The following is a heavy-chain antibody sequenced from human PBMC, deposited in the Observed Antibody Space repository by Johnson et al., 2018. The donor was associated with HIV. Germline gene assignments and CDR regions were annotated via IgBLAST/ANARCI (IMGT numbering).Heavy chain of an antibody. CDR3: ARGSTYYDFWSGYAFDI. Sequence: VQLVESGGGLVQPGGSLRLSCAASGFTFSSYSMNWVRQAPGKGLEWVSYISSSSSTIYYADSVKGRFTISRDNAKNSLYLQMNSLRAEDTAVYYCARGSTYYDFWSGYAFDIWGQGTMVTVSS. CDR2: ISSSSSTI. J-gene: IGHJ3*02. CDR1: GFTFSSYS. V-gene: IGHV3-48*01. D-gene: IGHD3-3*01.